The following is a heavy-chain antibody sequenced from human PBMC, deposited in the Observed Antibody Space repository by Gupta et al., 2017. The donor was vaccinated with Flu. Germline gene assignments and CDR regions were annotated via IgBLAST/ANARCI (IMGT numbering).Heavy chain of an antibody. V-gene: IGHV6-1*01. Sequence: NWIRHSPSRGLEWLGRTYYTSKWNNDYAVSVKSRITVNPDTSKNQFSLQLSSVTPEDTAVYDCARGKHSAFDIGSQGTEVTVSS. CDR2: TYYTSKWNN. D-gene: IGHD3-3*02. J-gene: IGHJ3*02. CDR3: ARGKHSAFDI.